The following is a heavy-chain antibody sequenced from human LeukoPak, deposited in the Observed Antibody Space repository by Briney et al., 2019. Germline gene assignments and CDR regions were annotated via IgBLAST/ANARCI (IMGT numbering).Heavy chain of an antibody. Sequence: PSETLSLTCAVYGGSISSYYWSWIRQPPGNGLEWIGYIYYSGSTNYNPSLKSRVTISVDTSKNQFSLKLSSVTAADTAVYYCAREAAAGMTDYWGQGTLVTVSS. CDR2: IYYSGST. V-gene: IGHV4-59*01. J-gene: IGHJ4*02. D-gene: IGHD6-13*01. CDR1: GGSISSYY. CDR3: AREAAAGMTDY.